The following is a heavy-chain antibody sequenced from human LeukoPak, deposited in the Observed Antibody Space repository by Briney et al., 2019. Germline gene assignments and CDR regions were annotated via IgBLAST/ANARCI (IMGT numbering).Heavy chain of an antibody. CDR2: IYRGGST. CDR3: AGDIYYDSSGYYFSLY. Sequence: PGGSLRLSCEVSGLTVSSNYMSWVRQAPGKGLEWVSVIYRGGSTYYADSVKGRFTISRDNSKNTLYLQMNSLRAEDTAVYYCAGDIYYDSSGYYFSLYWGQGTLVTVSS. J-gene: IGHJ4*02. D-gene: IGHD3-22*01. CDR1: GLTVSSNY. V-gene: IGHV3-66*01.